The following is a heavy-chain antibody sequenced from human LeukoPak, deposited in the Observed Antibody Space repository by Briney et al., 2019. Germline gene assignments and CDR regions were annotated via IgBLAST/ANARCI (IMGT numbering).Heavy chain of an antibody. CDR2: IFPCDSET. CDR3: ARLTSEHIDWFGWFDP. CDR1: GYTFIDYW. J-gene: IGHJ5*02. Sequence: GESLKISCKNSGYTFIDYWIAWGRQMPEKGLEWMGGIFPCDSETRYSPSLQGQITISADKSISTAYLKWNRLKASDTAIYFCARLTSEHIDWFGWFDPWGQGTLVTVSS. V-gene: IGHV5-51*01. D-gene: IGHD3-9*01.